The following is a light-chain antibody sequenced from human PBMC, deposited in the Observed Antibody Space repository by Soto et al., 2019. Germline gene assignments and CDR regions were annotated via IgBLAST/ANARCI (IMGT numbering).Light chain of an antibody. V-gene: IGKV3-20*01. Sequence: EIVFTQSPGTLSLSRGDRARPCCTVSQSVSSSYLAWYQQKPGQAPSLLIYGASSRTTGIPDRFSGSGYGTDFNLTISRLETEDFAVYYCQQYGSSPRTFGQGTKVDIK. CDR2: GAS. J-gene: IGKJ1*01. CDR3: QQYGSSPRT. CDR1: QSVSSSY.